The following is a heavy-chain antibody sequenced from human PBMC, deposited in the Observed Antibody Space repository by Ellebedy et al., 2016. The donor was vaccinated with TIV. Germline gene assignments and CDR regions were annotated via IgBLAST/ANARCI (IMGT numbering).Heavy chain of an antibody. D-gene: IGHD6-25*01. V-gene: IGHV3-7*01. CDR1: GFTLSTYW. J-gene: IGHJ4*02. CDR2: MRQDGREE. Sequence: PGGSLRLSCAASGFTLSTYWMNWVRQAPGKGLEWVASMRQDGREEYFADSVKGRFTISRDNTKNSLYLQMNSLRAEDTAVYFCARENGYYFDYWGQGTLVIVSS. CDR3: ARENGYYFDY.